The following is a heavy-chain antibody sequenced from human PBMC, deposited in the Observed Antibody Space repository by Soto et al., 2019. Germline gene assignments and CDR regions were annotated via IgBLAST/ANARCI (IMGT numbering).Heavy chain of an antibody. CDR3: ARAASLWLFPY. Sequence: ASVTVSCKASGGTFSSYAISWVRQAPGQGHEWMGWINVYNGNTDYVEKLQGRVTMTTDTSTSTAYMELRSLRSDDTAVYDCARAASLWLFPYWGKGTLVTVSS. CDR2: INVYNGNT. D-gene: IGHD5-18*01. J-gene: IGHJ4*02. CDR1: GGTFSSYA. V-gene: IGHV1-18*01.